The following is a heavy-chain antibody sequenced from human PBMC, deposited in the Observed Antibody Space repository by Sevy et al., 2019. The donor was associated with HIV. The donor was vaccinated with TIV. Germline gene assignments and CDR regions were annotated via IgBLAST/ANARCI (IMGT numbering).Heavy chain of an antibody. CDR3: ARSKRYYSDTSGDRGFMDV. D-gene: IGHD3-22*01. CDR2: IQFDGSNI. J-gene: IGHJ6*03. CDR1: GFTFSKYD. V-gene: IGHV3-33*01. Sequence: GGSLRLSCAASGFTFSKYDMHWVRQAPGQGLECVAMIQFDGSNIYYRDSVKGRFIISRDNSKNTLHLQVKSLRAEDTAVYYCARSKRYYSDTSGDRGFMDVRGKGTTVTVSS.